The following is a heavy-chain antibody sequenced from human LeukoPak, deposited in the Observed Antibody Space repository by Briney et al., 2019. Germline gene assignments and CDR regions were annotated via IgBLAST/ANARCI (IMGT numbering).Heavy chain of an antibody. CDR2: ISGSGGST. CDR3: ARAGGFQTVTQFDY. CDR1: GFTFSSYA. Sequence: GGSLRLSCAASGFTFSSYAMSWVRQAPGKGLEWVSAISGSGGSTYYADSVKGRFTISRDNSKSTLYLQMNSLRAEDTAVYYCARAGGFQTVTQFDYWGQGTLVTVSS. V-gene: IGHV3-23*01. J-gene: IGHJ4*02. D-gene: IGHD4-11*01.